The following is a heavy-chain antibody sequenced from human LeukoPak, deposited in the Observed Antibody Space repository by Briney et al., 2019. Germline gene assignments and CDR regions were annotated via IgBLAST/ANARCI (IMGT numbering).Heavy chain of an antibody. CDR1: GGSISSGDYY. CDR3: AREVTIFGVVIMNWFDP. Sequence: SQTLSLTCTVSGGSISSGDYYWSWIRQPPGKGLEWIGYIYYSGSTYYNPSLKSRVTISVDTSKNQFSLKLSSVTAAGTAVYYCAREVTIFGVVIMNWFDPWGQGTLVTVSS. J-gene: IGHJ5*02. CDR2: IYYSGST. V-gene: IGHV4-30-4*01. D-gene: IGHD3-3*01.